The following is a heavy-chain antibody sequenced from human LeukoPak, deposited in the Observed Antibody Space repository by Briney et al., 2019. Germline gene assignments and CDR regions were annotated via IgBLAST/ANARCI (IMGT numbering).Heavy chain of an antibody. V-gene: IGHV3-9*01. CDR2: INWNRGSN. D-gene: IGHD6-13*01. J-gene: IGHJ4*02. Sequence: GRSLRLSCAASGFTFDDYAMHWVWQAPGKGLEWVACINWNRGSNDYADFVRGRFTISRDNAKNPLYLQMNSLTAEDTALYYCAKGGGSVRIAAAGFDYWVQGTLATVS. CDR3: AKGGGSVRIAAAGFDY. CDR1: GFTFDDYA.